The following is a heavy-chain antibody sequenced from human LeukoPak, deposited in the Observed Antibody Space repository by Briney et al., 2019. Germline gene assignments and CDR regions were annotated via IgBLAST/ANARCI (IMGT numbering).Heavy chain of an antibody. CDR1: GITFNSYG. V-gene: IGHV3-30*02. Sequence: PGGTLRLSCAASGITFNSYGMHWVREAPDKGLEWVAFIRYDGSNEYYADSVKGRFTISRDNSKNMLYLQMNSLRGEDTGVYYCCGDFDYWGQGTLVSVSS. J-gene: IGHJ4*02. D-gene: IGHD2-21*01. CDR3: CGDFDY. CDR2: IRYDGSNE.